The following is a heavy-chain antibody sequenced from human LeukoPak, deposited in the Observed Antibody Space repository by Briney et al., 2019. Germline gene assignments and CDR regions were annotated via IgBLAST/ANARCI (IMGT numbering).Heavy chain of an antibody. V-gene: IGHV3-48*01. Sequence: GGSLRLSCAACGFTFSSYSMNWVRQAPGKGLEWVSYISSSSSTIYYADSVKGRFTISRDNAKNSLYLQMNSLRAEDTAVYYCARSSGWWEVDYWGQGTLVTVSS. J-gene: IGHJ4*02. CDR1: GFTFSSYS. D-gene: IGHD6-19*01. CDR3: ARSSGWWEVDY. CDR2: ISSSSSTI.